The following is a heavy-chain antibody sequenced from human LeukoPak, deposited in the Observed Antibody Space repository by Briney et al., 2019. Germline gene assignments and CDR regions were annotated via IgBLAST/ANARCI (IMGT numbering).Heavy chain of an antibody. CDR3: ARGGYSSGWYVNPFDY. J-gene: IGHJ4*02. V-gene: IGHV4-59*12. CDR2: VSYYGNT. CDR1: GGSISSYS. Sequence: SETLSLTCTVSGGSISSYSWSWIRHPPGKGLEWIGSVSYYGNTNYSPPLQSRLTISADTSKNQFSLKLSSVTAADTAVYYCARGGYSSGWYVNPFDYWGQGTLVTVSS. D-gene: IGHD6-19*01.